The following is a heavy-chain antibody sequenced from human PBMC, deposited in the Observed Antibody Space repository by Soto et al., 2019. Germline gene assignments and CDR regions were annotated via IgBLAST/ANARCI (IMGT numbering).Heavy chain of an antibody. Sequence: GGSLSLSWVSAGCALTTYTMSLVRPAPGTGLEWVSSINGRSNYKYYSDSVKGRFTVSRDNAQNSLFLQMSRLGPEDTAVYYCVREDGVVGASSAFDSWGQGTLVTVFS. CDR2: INGRSNYK. J-gene: IGHJ4*02. CDR3: VREDGVVGASSAFDS. V-gene: IGHV3-21*01. CDR1: GCALTTYT. D-gene: IGHD1-26*01.